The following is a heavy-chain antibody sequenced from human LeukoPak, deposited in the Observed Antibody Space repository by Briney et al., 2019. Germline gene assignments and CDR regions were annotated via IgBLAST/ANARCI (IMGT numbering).Heavy chain of an antibody. CDR3: TKDRTVTTPLKWFDP. D-gene: IGHD4-17*01. J-gene: IGHJ5*02. CDR2: ISGSGGST. CDR1: GFTFSSYA. V-gene: IGHV3-23*01. Sequence: PGGSLRLSCAASGFTFSSYAMSWVRQAPGKGLEWVSAISGSGGSTYYADSVKGRFTISRDNSKNTLYLQINSLRAEDTAVYYCTKDRTVTTPLKWFDPWGQGTLVTVSS.